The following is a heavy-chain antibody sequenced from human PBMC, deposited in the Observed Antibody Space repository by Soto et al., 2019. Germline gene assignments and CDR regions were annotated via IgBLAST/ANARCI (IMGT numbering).Heavy chain of an antibody. CDR2: TYYRSKWYN. V-gene: IGHV6-1*01. Sequence: SQTLSLTCAISGDSVSSNSAAWNWIRQSPSRGLEWLGRTYYRSKWYNDYAVSVKSRITINPDTSKNQFSLQLNSVTPEDTAVYYCARDPHLAPGWNYGYGMDVWGQGTTVTVSS. D-gene: IGHD1-7*01. CDR1: GDSVSSNSAA. CDR3: ARDPHLAPGWNYGYGMDV. J-gene: IGHJ6*02.